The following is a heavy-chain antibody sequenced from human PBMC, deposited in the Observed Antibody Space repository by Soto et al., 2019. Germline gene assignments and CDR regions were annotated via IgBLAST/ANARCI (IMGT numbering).Heavy chain of an antibody. D-gene: IGHD4-17*01. CDR2: ISYDGSNK. CDR3: AKTTVTQLYWFDP. Sequence: QVQLVESGGGVVQPGRSLRLSCAASGFTFSSYGMHWVRQAPGKGLEWVAVISYDGSNKYYADSVKGRFTISRDNSKNTLYLQMNSLRAEDTAVYYCAKTTVTQLYWFDPWGQGTLVTVSS. CDR1: GFTFSSYG. V-gene: IGHV3-30*18. J-gene: IGHJ5*02.